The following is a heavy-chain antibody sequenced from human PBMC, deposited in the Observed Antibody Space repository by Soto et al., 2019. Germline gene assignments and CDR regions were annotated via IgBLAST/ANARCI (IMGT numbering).Heavy chain of an antibody. J-gene: IGHJ4*02. CDR2: ISWNSDSI. V-gene: IGHV3-9*01. D-gene: IGHD3-3*01. CDR3: AKVGGLYDFWSGPLHFDL. Sequence: EAQLVESGGGLVQPGRSLRLSCAGSGFIFDDFAIHWVQQAPGKGLEWVSGISWNSDSIGYADSVKGRFTISRDNAKNALYLQMNSLRVEDTAFYYCAKVGGLYDFWSGPLHFDLWGQGTLVTVSS. CDR1: GFIFDDFA.